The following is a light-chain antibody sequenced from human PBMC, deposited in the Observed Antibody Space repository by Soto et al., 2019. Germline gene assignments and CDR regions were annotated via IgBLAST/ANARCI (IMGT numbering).Light chain of an antibody. Sequence: DILMTKSPATLSLSPGGRATLSCRASQSVSSNLAWYQQKPGQAPRLLIQRASTRATGIPARFSGSGSGTEFTLTISSLQSEDFAVYFCQQYNNWPGTFGQGTKVDI. V-gene: IGKV3-15*01. J-gene: IGKJ1*01. CDR3: QQYNNWPGT. CDR1: QSVSSN. CDR2: RAS.